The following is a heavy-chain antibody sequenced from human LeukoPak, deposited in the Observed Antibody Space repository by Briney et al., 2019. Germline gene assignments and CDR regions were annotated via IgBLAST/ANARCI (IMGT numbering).Heavy chain of an antibody. D-gene: IGHD6-6*01. Sequence: GGSLRLSCAASGFTFSIYTMSWVRQAPGKGLEWVSAINQGGDTSYAASVKGHFTISRDNSKNTLYLQMNSLRLEDTAVYYCANWIGSSSRDYWGQGTLVTVSS. CDR3: ANWIGSSSRDY. V-gene: IGHV3-23*01. CDR2: INQGGDT. J-gene: IGHJ4*02. CDR1: GFTFSIYT.